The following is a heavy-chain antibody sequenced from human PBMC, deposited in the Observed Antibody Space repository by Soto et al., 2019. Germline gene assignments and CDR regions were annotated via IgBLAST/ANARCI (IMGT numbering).Heavy chain of an antibody. J-gene: IGHJ6*02. CDR3: ARDAQHDFWSGSPYGMDV. D-gene: IGHD3-3*01. V-gene: IGHV3-53*01. CDR2: IYSGGST. CDR1: GFTISSNY. Sequence: GGSLRLSCAASGFTISSNYMSWVRPAPGEGLEWVSVIYSGGSTYYADSVKGRFTISRDNSKNTLYLQMNSLRAEDTAVYYCARDAQHDFWSGSPYGMDVWGQGTSVTVSS.